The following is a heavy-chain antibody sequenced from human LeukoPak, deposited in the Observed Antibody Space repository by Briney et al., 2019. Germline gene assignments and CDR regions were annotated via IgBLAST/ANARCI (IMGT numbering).Heavy chain of an antibody. CDR3: TRAAYPDRKYGSGSYCFDY. Sequence: PGGSLRLSCTASGFTFGDYAMSWVRQAPGKGLVWVGFIRSKAYGGTTEYAASVKGRFTISRDDSKIIAYLQMNSLKTEDTAVYYCTRAAYPDRKYGSGSYCFDYWGQGTLVTVSS. V-gene: IGHV3-49*04. J-gene: IGHJ4*02. CDR2: IRSKAYGGTT. D-gene: IGHD3-10*01. CDR1: GFTFGDYA.